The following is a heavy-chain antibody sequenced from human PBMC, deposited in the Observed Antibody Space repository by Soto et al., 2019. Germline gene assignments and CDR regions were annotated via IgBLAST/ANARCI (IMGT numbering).Heavy chain of an antibody. Sequence: SETLSLTCTVSGGSISSGVYYWSWIRQHPGKGLEWIGYIYYSGSTYYNPSLKRRVTISVDTSKNQFSLKLSSVTAADTAVYYCARAIIKARCWYLDLWGRGTLVTVSS. CDR3: ARAIIKARCWYLDL. D-gene: IGHD1-20*01. CDR1: GGSISSGVYY. CDR2: IYYSGST. J-gene: IGHJ2*01. V-gene: IGHV4-31*03.